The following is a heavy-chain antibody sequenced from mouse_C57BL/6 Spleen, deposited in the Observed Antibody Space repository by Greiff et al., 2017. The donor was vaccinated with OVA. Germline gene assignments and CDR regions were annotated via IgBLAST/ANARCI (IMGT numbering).Heavy chain of an antibody. J-gene: IGHJ3*01. CDR3: TPLLRRGAWFAY. V-gene: IGHV1-15*01. Sequence: VQLQQSGAELVRPGASVTLSCKASGYTFTDYEMHWVKQTPVHGLEWIGAIDPETGGTAYNQKFKGKAILTADKSSSTAYMELRSLTSEDSAVYYCTPLLRRGAWFAYWGQGTLVTVSA. D-gene: IGHD1-1*01. CDR2: IDPETGGT. CDR1: GYTFTDYE.